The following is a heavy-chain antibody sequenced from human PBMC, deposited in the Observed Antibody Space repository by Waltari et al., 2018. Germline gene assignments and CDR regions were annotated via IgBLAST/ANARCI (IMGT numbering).Heavy chain of an antibody. CDR2: INGDGSTT. V-gene: IGHV3-74*01. Sequence: EVQLVQSGGGLVQPGGSLRLSCAASGLSFSPYWMHWVRQGPGKGLGWVSRINGDGSTTNYADSVKGRFTISRDNAKNTLYLQMNSLRAEDTAVYYCAAPHSTSWYVSDYWGQGALVTVSS. J-gene: IGHJ4*02. CDR3: AAPHSTSWYVSDY. D-gene: IGHD2-2*01. CDR1: GLSFSPYW.